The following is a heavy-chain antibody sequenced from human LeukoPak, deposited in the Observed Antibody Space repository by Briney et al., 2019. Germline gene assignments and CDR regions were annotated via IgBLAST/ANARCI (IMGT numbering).Heavy chain of an antibody. CDR2: ISYSGST. D-gene: IGHD4-17*01. CDR3: ARDGDFDGFDI. Sequence: SETLSLTCTVSGGSISSSTYYWGWIRQPPGKGLEWIGSISYSGSTSYNPSLKSRVTISLDTSKNQFSLKLSSVTAADTAVYYCARDGDFDGFDIWGQGTMVTVSS. V-gene: IGHV4-39*07. J-gene: IGHJ3*02. CDR1: GGSISSSTYY.